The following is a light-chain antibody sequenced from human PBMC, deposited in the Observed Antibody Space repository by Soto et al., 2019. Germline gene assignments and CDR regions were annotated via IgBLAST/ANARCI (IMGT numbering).Light chain of an antibody. V-gene: IGKV3-11*01. CDR1: ETVATN. CDR2: GAS. J-gene: IGKJ5*01. CDR3: QQRSNWPT. Sequence: VMTQSPATLSVSPGERATLSCWASETVATNLAWYQQKPGQAPGLLIHGASSRATGVPARFSGSGSGTDFTLTISSLESGDFAIYYCQQRSNWPTFGQGTRLEIK.